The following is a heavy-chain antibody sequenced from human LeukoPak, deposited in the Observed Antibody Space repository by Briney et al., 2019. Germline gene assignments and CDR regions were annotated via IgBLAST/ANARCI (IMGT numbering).Heavy chain of an antibody. Sequence: ASVKVSCKASGYTFTSYYMHWVRQAPGQGLEWMGIINPSGGSTSYAQKFQGRVTMTRDTSTSTVYMELSSLRSEDTAVYYCARAPYYYDSSGLGIDYWGQGTLVTVYS. CDR3: ARAPYYYDSSGLGIDY. CDR2: INPSGGST. CDR1: GYTFTSYY. D-gene: IGHD3-22*01. V-gene: IGHV1-46*01. J-gene: IGHJ4*02.